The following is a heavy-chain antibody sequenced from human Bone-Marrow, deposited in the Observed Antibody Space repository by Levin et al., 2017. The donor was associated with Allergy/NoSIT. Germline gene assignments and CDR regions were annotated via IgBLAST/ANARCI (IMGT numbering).Heavy chain of an antibody. V-gene: IGHV5-51*01. CDR2: IYPADSDT. CDR3: ARHGGSGTYNNWFDP. J-gene: IGHJ5*02. D-gene: IGHD3-10*01. Sequence: PLASVKVSCKGSGYSFATHWIAWVRQMSGKGLEWMGVIYPADSDTRYSPSFQGQVTISADKSISTAYLEWSSLKSSDTAMYYCARHGGSGTYNNWFDPWGQGTLVTVSS. CDR1: GYSFATHW.